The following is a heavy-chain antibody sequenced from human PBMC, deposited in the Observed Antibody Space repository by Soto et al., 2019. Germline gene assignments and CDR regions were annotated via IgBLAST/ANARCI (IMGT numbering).Heavy chain of an antibody. CDR1: GFTFTSSA. CDR3: GADRAAPPYIPGRSWFDP. Sequence: QMQLVQSGPEVKKPGTSVRVSCKASGFTFTSSAMHWVRQARGQRLEWIGWIVVGSGNTNYAQKFQDRVTITRDMSTSTAYVERSSLKSEEPAVYYWGADRAAPPYIPGRSWFDPWGQGNLVTVSS. J-gene: IGHJ5*02. D-gene: IGHD3-16*01. V-gene: IGHV1-58*02. CDR2: IVVGSGNT.